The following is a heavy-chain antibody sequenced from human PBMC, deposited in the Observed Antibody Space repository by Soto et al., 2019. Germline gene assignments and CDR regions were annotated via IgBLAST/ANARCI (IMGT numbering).Heavy chain of an antibody. D-gene: IGHD3-22*01. J-gene: IGHJ4*02. CDR1: GFTFSSYG. CDR2: IWYDGSNK. CDR3: ARDQVRGYSFDY. V-gene: IGHV3-33*01. Sequence: VGSLRLSCAASGFTFSSYGMHWVRQAPGKGLEWVAVIWYDGSNKYYADSVKGRFTISRDNSKNTLYLQMNSLRAEDTAVYYCARDQVRGYSFDYWGQGTLVTVSS.